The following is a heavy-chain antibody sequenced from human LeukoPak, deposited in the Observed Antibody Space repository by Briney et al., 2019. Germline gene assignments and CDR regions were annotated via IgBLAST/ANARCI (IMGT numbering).Heavy chain of an antibody. CDR3: ARDEWELPVY. Sequence: ASVNVSCKASGYTFTSYYMHWVRQAPGQGLEWMGIINPSGGSTSYAQKFQGRVTMTRDMSTSTVYMELSSLRSEDTAVYYCARDEWELPVYWGQGTLVSVSS. CDR2: INPSGGST. V-gene: IGHV1-46*01. J-gene: IGHJ4*02. CDR1: GYTFTSYY. D-gene: IGHD1-26*01.